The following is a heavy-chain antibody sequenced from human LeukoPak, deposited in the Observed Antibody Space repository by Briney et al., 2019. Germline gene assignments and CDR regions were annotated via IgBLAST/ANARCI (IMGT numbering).Heavy chain of an antibody. CDR2: IYHSGST. CDR3: ADYCGGDCYSGHDAFDI. J-gene: IGHJ3*02. D-gene: IGHD2-21*02. V-gene: IGHV4-38-2*02. CDR1: GYSISSGYY. Sequence: SETLSLTCTVSGYSISSGYYWGWIRQPPGKGLEWIGSIYHSGSTYYNPSLESRVTISVDTSKNQFSPKLSSVTAADTAVYYCADYCGGDCYSGHDAFDIWGQGTMVTVSS.